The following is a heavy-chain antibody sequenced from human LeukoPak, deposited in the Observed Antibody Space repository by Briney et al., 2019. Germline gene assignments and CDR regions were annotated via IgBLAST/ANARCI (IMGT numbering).Heavy chain of an antibody. D-gene: IGHD1-26*01. V-gene: IGHV1-46*01. Sequence: ASVKVSCKASGYTFTSYYIHWVRQAPGQGLEWMGIINPNGGSTNYAQKFQGRVTMTRDTSTSTVYMDLSSLRSEDTAVYYCARDFVVGATPLAFDYWGQGTLVTVSS. J-gene: IGHJ4*02. CDR3: ARDFVVGATPLAFDY. CDR1: GYTFTSYY. CDR2: INPNGGST.